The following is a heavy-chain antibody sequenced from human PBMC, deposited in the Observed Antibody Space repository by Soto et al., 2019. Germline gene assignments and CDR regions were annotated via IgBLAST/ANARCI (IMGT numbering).Heavy chain of an antibody. CDR2: VYYSRST. Sequence: QVQLQESGPGLVKPSETLSLTCTVSGGSIGTYYWSWIRQPPGKGLEWIGYVYYSRSTNYNPSLKSRVTISLDTSRNQFSLKLRSVTPADTAVYYCARVDTALITISWYFDLWGRGTPVTVSS. V-gene: IGHV4-59*01. J-gene: IGHJ2*01. CDR1: GGSIGTYY. CDR3: ARVDTALITISWYFDL. D-gene: IGHD5-18*01.